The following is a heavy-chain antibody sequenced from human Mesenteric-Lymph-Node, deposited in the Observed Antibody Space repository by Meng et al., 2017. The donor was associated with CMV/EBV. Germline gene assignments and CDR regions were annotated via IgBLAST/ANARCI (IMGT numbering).Heavy chain of an antibody. CDR3: ARDAIDFWGGYGNYHYYGMDV. Sequence: ASVKVSCKASGYNFRNYNFNWVRQAPGQGLEWMGWINSYNGNTNYVQKLQGRVTMTTDTSTSTVYMELRSLTSDDTAVYYCARDAIDFWGGYGNYHYYGMDVWGQGTTVTVSS. J-gene: IGHJ6*02. D-gene: IGHD3-3*01. CDR2: INSYNGNT. V-gene: IGHV1-18*01. CDR1: GYNFRNYN.